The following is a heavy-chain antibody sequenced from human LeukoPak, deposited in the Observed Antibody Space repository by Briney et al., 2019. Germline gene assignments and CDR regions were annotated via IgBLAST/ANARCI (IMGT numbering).Heavy chain of an antibody. CDR3: ARARPGYSSGWYVASETNWFDP. CDR1: GYTFSSYA. D-gene: IGHD6-19*01. J-gene: IGHJ5*02. CDR2: IIPIFGTA. Sequence: ASVKVSCKASGYTFSSYAISWVRQAPGQGLEWMGGIIPIFGTANYAQKFQGRVTITADKSTSTAYMELSSLRSEDTAVYYCARARPGYSSGWYVASETNWFDPWGQGTLVTVSS. V-gene: IGHV1-69*06.